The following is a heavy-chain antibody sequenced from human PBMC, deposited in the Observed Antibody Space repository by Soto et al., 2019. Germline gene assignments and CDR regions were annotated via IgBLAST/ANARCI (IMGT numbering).Heavy chain of an antibody. V-gene: IGHV1-69*06. D-gene: IGHD4-17*01. CDR1: GGTFSSYV. CDR3: ARYPDYGDYQNNSEFDY. Sequence: QVQLVQSGAEVKKPGSSVKVSCKASGGTFSSYVISWVRQAPGQGLEWMGGIIPIFGRANYAQKFQGRVTIIADKTTSTAYMELSSLRSEHTAVYYCARYPDYGDYQNNSEFDYWGQGTLVTVSS. CDR2: IIPIFGRA. J-gene: IGHJ4*02.